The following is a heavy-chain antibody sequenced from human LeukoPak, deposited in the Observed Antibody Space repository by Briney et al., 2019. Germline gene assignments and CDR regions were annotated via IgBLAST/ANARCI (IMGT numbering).Heavy chain of an antibody. CDR2: IQNRGST. CDR1: GGSISSYY. D-gene: IGHD6-19*01. V-gene: IGHV4-59*01. CDR3: ARDRPGIAVAGGAFDI. J-gene: IGHJ3*02. Sequence: RSETLSPTCTVSGGSISSYYWSWIRQPPGKGLEWIGYIQNRGSTNYNPSLKSRVTLSVDTSKNQFSLKLTSVTAADTAVYYCARDRPGIAVAGGAFDIWGQGTMGIVSS.